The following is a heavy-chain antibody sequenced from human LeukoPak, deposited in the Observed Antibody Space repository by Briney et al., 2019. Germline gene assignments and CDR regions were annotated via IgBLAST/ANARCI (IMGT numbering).Heavy chain of an antibody. CDR3: AKDSSRDYYSNFDY. V-gene: IGHV3-23*01. J-gene: IGHJ4*02. CDR2: SDSDTST. D-gene: IGHD3-22*01. Sequence: GGSLRLSCAASGFTFSNYAMSWVRQAPGKGLEWVSSDSDTSTYYADSVKGRFSISRDNSKNTLYLQMSSLRAEDTAVYYCAKDSSRDYYSNFDYWGQGTLVTVSS. CDR1: GFTFSNYA.